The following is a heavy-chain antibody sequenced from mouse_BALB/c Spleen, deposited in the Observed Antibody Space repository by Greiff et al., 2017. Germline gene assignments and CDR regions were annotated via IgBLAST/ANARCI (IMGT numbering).Heavy chain of an antibody. CDR3: ARSTMIRNFDY. V-gene: IGHV1-63*02. D-gene: IGHD2-4*01. CDR1: GYTFTNYW. J-gene: IGHJ2*01. Sequence: QVQLQQSGAELVRPGTSVKISCKASGYTFTNYWLGWVKQRPGHGLEWIGDIYPGGGYTNYNEKFKGKATLTADTSSSTAYMQLSSLTSEDSAVYFCARSTMIRNFDYWGQGTTLTVSS. CDR2: IYPGGGYT.